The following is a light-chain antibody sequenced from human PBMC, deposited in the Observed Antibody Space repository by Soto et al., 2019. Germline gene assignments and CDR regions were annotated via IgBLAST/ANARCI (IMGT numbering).Light chain of an antibody. Sequence: ELVKTQSPATLSVSPVPRATLSCRASQSVSSSLASYQQKPGQAPRLLIYGASTRATGIPARFSGSGSGTEFTLTISSLQSEDFAVYYCQQYNNWPPITFGQGTRLEIK. J-gene: IGKJ5*01. CDR2: GAS. CDR1: QSVSSS. CDR3: QQYNNWPPIT. V-gene: IGKV3-15*01.